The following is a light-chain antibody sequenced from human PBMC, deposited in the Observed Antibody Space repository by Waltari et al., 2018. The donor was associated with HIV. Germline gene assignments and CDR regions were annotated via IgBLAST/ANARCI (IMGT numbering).Light chain of an antibody. CDR3: AAWDDSLNGLWV. CDR2: GNN. J-gene: IGLJ3*02. V-gene: IGLV1-44*01. CDR1: SSNLGRHP. Sequence: QSVLTQPPSTSGTPGQRVTISCSGSSSNLGRHPVNWYQYLPGTAPKLLIYGNNQRPSGVPDRFSGSKSGTSASLAISGLQSEDEADYYCAAWDDSLNGLWVFGGGTKLTVL.